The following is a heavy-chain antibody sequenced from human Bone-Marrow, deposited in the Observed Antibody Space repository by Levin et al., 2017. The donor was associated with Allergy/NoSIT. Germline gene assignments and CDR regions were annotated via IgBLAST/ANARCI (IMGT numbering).Heavy chain of an antibody. CDR1: GFVFSDYG. Sequence: GGSLRLSCAASGFVFSDYGMAWVRQAPGKGLEWVSAVSDNVATTYYSDSVKGRFTISRDNSKNILYLHMNSLKAEDTALYYCAKDMGNLVRGDCFDYWGQGTLVSVSS. V-gene: IGHV3-23*01. J-gene: IGHJ4*01. CDR3: AKDMGNLVRGDCFDY. D-gene: IGHD3-10*01. CDR2: VSDNVATT.